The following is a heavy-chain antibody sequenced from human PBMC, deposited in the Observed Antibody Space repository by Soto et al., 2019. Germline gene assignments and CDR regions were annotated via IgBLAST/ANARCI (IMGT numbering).Heavy chain of an antibody. CDR1: GYTFTTYV. Sequence: QVQLVQSGAEVKKPGASVKVSCKASGYTFTTYVMHWVRQAPGQRLEWMGWINAGNDNTKYSQKFQGRVTSTRDTSAKSAYKELSSLRSEDTAVYYCARVGHYYYRMDVWGQGTTVTVSS. CDR2: INAGNDNT. CDR3: ARVGHYYYRMDV. V-gene: IGHV1-3*01. J-gene: IGHJ6*02. D-gene: IGHD3-10*01.